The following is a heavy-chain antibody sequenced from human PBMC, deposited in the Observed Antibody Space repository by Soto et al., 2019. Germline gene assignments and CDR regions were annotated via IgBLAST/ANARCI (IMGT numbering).Heavy chain of an antibody. D-gene: IGHD2-21*02. CDR3: ARDPAFCGGDCYWGWFGP. CDR1: GGTFSSYA. CDR2: IFPIFGTA. V-gene: IGHV1-69*12. J-gene: IGHJ5*02. Sequence: QVQLVQSGAEVKKPGSSVKVSCKASGGTFSSYAISWVRQAPGQGLEWMGGIFPIFGTANYAQKFQGRVTITADESTRQAYMELSGLRCEDTAVYYCARDPAFCGGDCYWGWFGPWGQGTLVTVSS.